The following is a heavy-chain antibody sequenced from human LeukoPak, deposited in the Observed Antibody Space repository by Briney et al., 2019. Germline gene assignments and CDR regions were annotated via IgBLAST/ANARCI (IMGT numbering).Heavy chain of an antibody. Sequence: GSLRLSCAASGFTVDSNYLSWVRQPPGKGLEWIGSIYDSGSTYYNPSLKSRVTMSVDTSKNQLSLKLNSVTAADTAVYYCARHYGAWGQGTLVTVSS. CDR1: GFTVDSNY. D-gene: IGHD4/OR15-4a*01. CDR2: IYDSGST. CDR3: ARHYGA. V-gene: IGHV4-39*01. J-gene: IGHJ4*02.